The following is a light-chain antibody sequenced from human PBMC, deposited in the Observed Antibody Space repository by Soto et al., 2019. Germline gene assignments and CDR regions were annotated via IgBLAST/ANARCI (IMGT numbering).Light chain of an antibody. CDR3: QQRINWPWT. Sequence: EIVLTQSPATLSLSPGERATLSCRASQSVSSHLAWYQQNPGQAPRLLIYGSSNRDTGVPARFRGSGSGTDFTLTISSLEPEDFAVYYCQQRINWPWTFGQGTKVEIK. V-gene: IGKV3-11*01. CDR2: GSS. J-gene: IGKJ1*01. CDR1: QSVSSH.